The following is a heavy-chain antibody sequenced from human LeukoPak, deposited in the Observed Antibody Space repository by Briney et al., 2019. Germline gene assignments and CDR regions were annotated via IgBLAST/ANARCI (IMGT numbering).Heavy chain of an antibody. J-gene: IGHJ6*04. CDR3: VRKVYYYMDV. D-gene: IGHD3-10*01. Sequence: GQSLRLSCAASGVTLGRYAVNWARQAPGRGLEWVSYISPSGDATVYAESVEGRFTISRDNSKNMVYLHLDSLRAEDTAKYYCVRKVYYYMDVWGIGTTVTVSS. CDR1: GVTLGRYA. V-gene: IGHV3-23*01. CDR2: ISPSGDAT.